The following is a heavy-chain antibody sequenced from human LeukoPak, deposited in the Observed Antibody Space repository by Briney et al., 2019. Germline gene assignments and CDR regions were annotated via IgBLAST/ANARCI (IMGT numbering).Heavy chain of an antibody. V-gene: IGHV3-7*01. Sequence: PGGSLRLSCAASGFTFSSYWMSWVRQAPGKGLEWVANIKQDGSEKYYVDSVKGRFTISRDNAKNSLYLQMNSLRAEDTAVYYCARDRKDYYGSGSYYTSTYGMDVWGQGTTVTVSS. J-gene: IGHJ6*02. CDR3: ARDRKDYYGSGSYYTSTYGMDV. D-gene: IGHD3-10*01. CDR1: GFTFSSYW. CDR2: IKQDGSEK.